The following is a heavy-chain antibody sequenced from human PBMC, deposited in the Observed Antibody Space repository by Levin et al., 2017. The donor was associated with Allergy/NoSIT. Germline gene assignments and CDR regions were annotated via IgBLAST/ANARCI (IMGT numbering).Heavy chain of an antibody. CDR1: GYSFKTYA. D-gene: IGHD4-11*01. V-gene: IGHV7-4-1*02. CDR3: SRYRGATTATNYFDY. CDR2: INTDTGNP. J-gene: IGHJ4*02. Sequence: ASVKVSCKASGYSFKTYAMSWVRQAPGQGLEWMGWINTDTGNPTYGQGFTGRFVFSFDTSVSTAYLQISGLKAEDTAVYYCSRYRGATTATNYFDYWGQGTLVTVSS.